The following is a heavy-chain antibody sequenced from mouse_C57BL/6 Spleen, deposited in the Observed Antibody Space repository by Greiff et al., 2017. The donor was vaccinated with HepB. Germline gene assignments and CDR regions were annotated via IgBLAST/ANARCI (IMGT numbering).Heavy chain of an antibody. J-gene: IGHJ3*01. V-gene: IGHV1-55*01. Sequence: VKLQQPGAELVKPGASVKMSCKASGYTFTSYWITWVKQRPGQGLEWIGDIYPGSGSTNYNEKFKSKATLTVDTSSSTAYMQLSSLTSEDSAVYYCARSGDYDVNAYWGQGTLVTVSA. CDR1: GYTFTSYW. D-gene: IGHD2-4*01. CDR2: IYPGSGST. CDR3: ARSGDYDVNAY.